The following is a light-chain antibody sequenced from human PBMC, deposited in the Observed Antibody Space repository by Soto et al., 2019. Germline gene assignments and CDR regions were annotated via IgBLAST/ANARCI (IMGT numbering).Light chain of an antibody. V-gene: IGKV3-15*01. Sequence: EVVMTQSPATLSVSPGERATLSCRASQSISSNLAWYQQKPGQAPRLLIYGVSTRATGIPARFSGSGSGTEFTLTISSLQSEDFAIYYCHHYNNWPYTFGQGTKLEIK. CDR2: GVS. CDR3: HHYNNWPYT. CDR1: QSISSN. J-gene: IGKJ2*01.